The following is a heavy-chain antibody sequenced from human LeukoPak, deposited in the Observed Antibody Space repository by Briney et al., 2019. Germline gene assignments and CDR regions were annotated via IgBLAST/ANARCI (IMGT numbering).Heavy chain of an antibody. D-gene: IGHD2/OR15-2a*01. CDR2: IYYSGST. V-gene: IGHV4-59*08. J-gene: IGHJ3*02. CDR1: GGSISSYY. CDR3: ARHFFVGAEDAFDI. Sequence: SETLSLTCTVSGGSISSYYWSWIRQPPGKGLEWIGYIYYSGSTKYDPSLKSRVTISVDTSKNQFSLRLSSVTAADTAVYYCARHFFVGAEDAFDIWGQGTMVTVSS.